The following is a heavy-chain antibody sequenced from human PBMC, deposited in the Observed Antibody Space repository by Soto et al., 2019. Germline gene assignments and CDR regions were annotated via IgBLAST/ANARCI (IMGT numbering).Heavy chain of an antibody. CDR1: GFTFSSYA. Sequence: PGGSLRLSCAASGFTFSSYAMSWVRQAPGKGLEWVSAISGSGGSTYYADSVKGRFTISRDNSKNTLYLQMNSLRAEDTAVYYCAKGVIAVAGTEARYYYWGQGTLVTVSS. CDR3: AKGVIAVAGTEARYYY. D-gene: IGHD6-19*01. CDR2: ISGSGGST. V-gene: IGHV3-23*01. J-gene: IGHJ4*02.